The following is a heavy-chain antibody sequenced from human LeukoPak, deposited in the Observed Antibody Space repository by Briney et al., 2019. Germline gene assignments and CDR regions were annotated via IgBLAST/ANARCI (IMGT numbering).Heavy chain of an antibody. CDR2: MNPNSGHT. D-gene: IGHD3-22*01. V-gene: IGHV1-8*03. CDR3: ARESYYFESRGHWTNAFDI. CDR1: GYTFSSHD. J-gene: IGHJ3*02. Sequence: ASVKVSCKASGYTFSSHDINWVRQASGQGLEWMGWMNPNSGHTGYAQKFEGRVTITRNTSISTAYMELSSLRSEDTPVYYCARESYYFESRGHWTNAFDIWGQGTMVTVSS.